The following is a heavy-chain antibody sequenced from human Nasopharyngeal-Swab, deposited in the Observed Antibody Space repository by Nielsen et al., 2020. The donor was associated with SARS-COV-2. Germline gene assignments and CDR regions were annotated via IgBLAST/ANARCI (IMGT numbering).Heavy chain of an antibody. D-gene: IGHD2-15*01. CDR3: ARDSGYCSGGSCYPGDY. Sequence: ASVKVSCTASGYTFTSYYMHWVRQPPGQGLEWMGIINPSGGSTTYAQKFQGRVTMTRDTSTSTVYMELSSLRSEDTAVHYCARDSGYCSGGSCYPGDYWGQGTLVTVSS. CDR2: INPSGGST. V-gene: IGHV1-46*01. CDR1: GYTFTSYY. J-gene: IGHJ4*02.